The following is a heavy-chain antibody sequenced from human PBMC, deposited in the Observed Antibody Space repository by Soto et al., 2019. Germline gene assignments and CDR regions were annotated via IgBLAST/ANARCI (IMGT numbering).Heavy chain of an antibody. Sequence: EVQLLESGGGLVQPGGYLRLSCAASRFMFSRYAMSWVRQAPGKGLEWVSGISGSGGSTWYADSVKGRFSISRDNPKNMVYLQMNSLRVEDTAQYFCVKEWTPRRAFDSWGQGTQVTVSS. J-gene: IGHJ4*02. CDR1: RFMFSRYA. D-gene: IGHD5-12*01. CDR3: VKEWTPRRAFDS. CDR2: ISGSGGST. V-gene: IGHV3-23*01.